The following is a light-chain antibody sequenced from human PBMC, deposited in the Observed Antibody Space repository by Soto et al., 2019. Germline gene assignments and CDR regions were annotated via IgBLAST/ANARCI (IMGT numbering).Light chain of an antibody. CDR1: SSDVGGYNF. CDR3: SSYPTSSTVV. J-gene: IGLJ1*01. CDR2: EVS. Sequence: QSALTQPASVFGSPGQSITISCTGTSSDVGGYNFASWYQQHPGKAPKLMIYEVSNRPSGVSNRFSGSKSGNTASLTISGLQPEDEADYYCSSYPTSSTVVFGTGTKVTVL. V-gene: IGLV2-14*03.